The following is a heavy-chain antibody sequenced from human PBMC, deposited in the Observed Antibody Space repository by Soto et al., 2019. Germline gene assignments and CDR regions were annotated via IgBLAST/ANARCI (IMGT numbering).Heavy chain of an antibody. J-gene: IGHJ4*02. Sequence: GGSLILSCAASGFTFDDYAMHWVRQAPGKGLEWVSGINWNSDTIGYADSVKGRFTVSRDNAKGSLLLQMSSLRAEDTAVYFCAMSNSNDLYYHFESWGQGTPVTVSS. CDR1: GFTFDDYA. D-gene: IGHD3-22*01. V-gene: IGHV3-9*01. CDR2: INWNSDTI. CDR3: AMSNSNDLYYHFES.